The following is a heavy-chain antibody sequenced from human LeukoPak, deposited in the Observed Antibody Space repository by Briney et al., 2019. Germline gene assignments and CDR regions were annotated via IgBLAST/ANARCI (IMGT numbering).Heavy chain of an antibody. CDR2: ISASGGST. J-gene: IGHJ4*02. CDR3: AKRAAGTKFFDY. Sequence: GGSLRLSCVASGFTSSSYAMSWVRQAPGKGLEWVSGISASGGSTDYAASVKGRFTVSRDISKNALYLQMSSLRAEDTAVYYCAKRAAGTKFFDYWGQGTLVTVSS. CDR1: GFTSSSYA. D-gene: IGHD6-13*01. V-gene: IGHV3-23*01.